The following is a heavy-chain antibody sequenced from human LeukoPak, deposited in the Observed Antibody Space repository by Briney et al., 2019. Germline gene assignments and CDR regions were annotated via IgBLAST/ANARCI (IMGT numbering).Heavy chain of an antibody. CDR3: ARDMSGSLDH. V-gene: IGHV3-53*01. Sequence: GGSLRLSCAASGFTVSSTYMSWVRQAPGKGLEWVSVIYYGGSTYYADSVKGRFTIPRDNSKNTLYLQMNSLRVEDTAVYYCARDMSGSLDHWGQGTLVTVSS. D-gene: IGHD1-26*01. CDR1: GFTVSSTY. CDR2: IYYGGST. J-gene: IGHJ4*02.